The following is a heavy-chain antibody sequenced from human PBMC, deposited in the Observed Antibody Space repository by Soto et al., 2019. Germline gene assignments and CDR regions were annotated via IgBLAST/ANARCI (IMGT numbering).Heavy chain of an antibody. V-gene: IGHV3-23*01. Sequence: EVKLLESGGRLVQPGGYLRLSCAASGFSFNIFAMNWVRQAPGQGLEWVSGISGGGGSTYYADSVKGRFTISRDNSNNTLYLQMNSLRAEDTAVYYCAKDPTSYDSSAQFDSWGQGTLVTVSS. CDR3: AKDPTSYDSSAQFDS. CDR1: GFSFNIFA. J-gene: IGHJ4*02. D-gene: IGHD3-22*01. CDR2: ISGGGGST.